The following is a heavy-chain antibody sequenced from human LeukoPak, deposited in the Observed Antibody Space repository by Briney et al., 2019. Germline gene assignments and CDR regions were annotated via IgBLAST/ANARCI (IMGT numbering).Heavy chain of an antibody. D-gene: IGHD2-2*01. J-gene: IGHJ4*02. CDR3: ARAHVVVPGVVDY. V-gene: IGHV1-2*02. Sequence: ASVKVSCKASGYTFTSYDINWVRQAPGQGLEWMGWINPNSGGTNYAQKFQGRVTMTRDTSISTAYMELSRLRSDDTAVYYCARAHVVVPGVVDYWGQGTLVTVSS. CDR2: INPNSGGT. CDR1: GYTFTSYD.